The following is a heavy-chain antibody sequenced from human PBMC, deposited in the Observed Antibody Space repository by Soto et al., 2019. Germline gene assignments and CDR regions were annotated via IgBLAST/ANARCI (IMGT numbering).Heavy chain of an antibody. CDR1: GFTFSYYW. Sequence: EVQLVESGGDLVQPGGSLRLSCAASGFTFSYYWMYWVRQPPGKGLVWVSRIHSDGSATTYADSVKGRFTISRDNAKNRLYLQMNSLTADDTAVYFCARGDRGAFDDWGQGTLVTVSS. CDR2: IHSDGSAT. J-gene: IGHJ4*02. V-gene: IGHV3-74*01. D-gene: IGHD3-10*01. CDR3: ARGDRGAFDD.